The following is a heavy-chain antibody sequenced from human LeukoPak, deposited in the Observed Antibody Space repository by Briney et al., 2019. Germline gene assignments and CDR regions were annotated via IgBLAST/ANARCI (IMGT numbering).Heavy chain of an antibody. V-gene: IGHV4-39*01. D-gene: IGHD3-10*01. J-gene: IGHJ4*02. CDR1: GGSISSSSYY. Sequence: SETLSLTCTVSGGSISSSSYYWGWIRPPPGKGLEWFGSIYYSGSTYYNPSLKSRITMSVDTSKNQFSLKLSSVTAADTAVYYCARPRHYYGSGFDYWGQGSLVTVSS. CDR2: IYYSGST. CDR3: ARPRHYYGSGFDY.